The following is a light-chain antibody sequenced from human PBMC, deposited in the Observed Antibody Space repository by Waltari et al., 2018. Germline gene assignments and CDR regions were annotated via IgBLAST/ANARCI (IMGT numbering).Light chain of an antibody. CDR3: SSFTTSGTYV. J-gene: IGLJ1*01. CDR1: SSDVGAYKF. Sequence: QSALTQPASVSGSPGQSIAISCAGTSSDVGAYKFVSWYQQPPGKAPTLMIYDVNERPSGVSDRFSGSKSGNTASLTISGLQAEDETDYYCSSFTTSGTYVFGTGTKVTVL. CDR2: DVN. V-gene: IGLV2-14*03.